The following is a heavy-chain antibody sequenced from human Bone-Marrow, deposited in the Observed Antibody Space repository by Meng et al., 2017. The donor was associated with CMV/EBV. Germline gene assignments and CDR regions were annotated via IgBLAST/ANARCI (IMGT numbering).Heavy chain of an antibody. CDR3: ARVRRSGSYPAWYYYYGMDV. CDR1: GFTFSSYA. V-gene: IGHV3-30-3*01. Sequence: GESLKISCAASGFTFSSYAMHWVRQAPGKGLEWVAVISYDGSNKYYADSVKGRFTISRDNAKNSLYLQMNSLRAEDTAVYYCARVRRSGSYPAWYYYYGMDVWGQGTTVTVSS. CDR2: ISYDGSNK. J-gene: IGHJ6*02. D-gene: IGHD1-26*01.